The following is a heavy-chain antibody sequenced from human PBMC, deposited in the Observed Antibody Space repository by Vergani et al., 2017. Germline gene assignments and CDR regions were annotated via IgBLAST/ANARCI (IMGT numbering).Heavy chain of an antibody. CDR1: GGSISSYY. D-gene: IGHD2-21*02. CDR2: IYYSGST. V-gene: IGHV4-59*01. CDR3: ARIPYCGGDCYSDAFDI. Sequence: QVQLQQWGPGLVKPSETLSLTCTVSGGSISSYYWSCIRQPPGKGLEWIGYIYYSGSTNYNPSLKSRVTISVDTSKNQFSLKLSSVTAADTAVYYCARIPYCGGDCYSDAFDIWGQGTMVTVSS. J-gene: IGHJ3*02.